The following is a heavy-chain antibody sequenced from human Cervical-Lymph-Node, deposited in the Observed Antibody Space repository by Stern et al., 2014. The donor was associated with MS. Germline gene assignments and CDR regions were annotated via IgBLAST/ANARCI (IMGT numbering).Heavy chain of an antibody. CDR1: GGTFSKFP. V-gene: IGHV1-69*01. Sequence: VQLVESGAEVTKPGSSVKVSCKASGGTFSKFPSSWVRQAPGQGIEWLGGIFPVFGTLTYAQEFRGRVTITADFSTSTVYMELSSLRSDDTAVYYCALSSETSDRWYSLGYDLWGQGTLVTVSS. D-gene: IGHD6-13*01. J-gene: IGHJ5*02. CDR2: IFPVFGTL. CDR3: ALSSETSDRWYSLGYDL.